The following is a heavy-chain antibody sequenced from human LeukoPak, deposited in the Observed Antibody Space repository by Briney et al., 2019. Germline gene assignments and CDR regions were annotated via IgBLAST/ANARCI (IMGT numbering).Heavy chain of an antibody. V-gene: IGHV1-18*01. CDR3: ARDPSNSSGWKTWFDP. D-gene: IGHD6-19*01. Sequence: GASVKVSCKALGYTLSSYGISWVRQAPGQGLEWMGWINTHNGNTHYAQKFQGRITMTKDTSTSTAYMELRSLRPDDTAVYYCARDPSNSSGWKTWFDPWGQGTLVTVSS. CDR1: GYTLSSYG. CDR2: INTHNGNT. J-gene: IGHJ5*02.